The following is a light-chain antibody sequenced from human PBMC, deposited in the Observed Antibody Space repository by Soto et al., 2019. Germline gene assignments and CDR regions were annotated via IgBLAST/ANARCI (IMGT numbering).Light chain of an antibody. CDR2: KAS. Sequence: DIQMTQSPPTLSASVGDRVTITCRASQSIGIWLAWYQQKPGKAPKVLIYKASSLQSGVPSRFSGSGSGTEFPLTISRLQPDDFATYYCQQCYSYSPTVGQGTTVDIK. CDR1: QSIGIW. J-gene: IGKJ1*01. CDR3: QQCYSYSPT. V-gene: IGKV1-5*03.